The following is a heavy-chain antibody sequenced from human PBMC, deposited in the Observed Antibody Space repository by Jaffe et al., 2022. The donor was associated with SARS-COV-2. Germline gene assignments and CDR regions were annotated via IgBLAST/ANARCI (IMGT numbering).Heavy chain of an antibody. CDR2: IYYSGST. D-gene: IGHD3-10*01. CDR3: ARDNNNDDSGIGSFEH. V-gene: IGHV4-31*03. J-gene: IGHJ4*02. Sequence: QVQLQESGPGLVKPSQTLSLTCTVSGGSISSGGYYWNWIRQHPGKGLEWIAYIYYSGSTYYNPSLKSRVTISLDTSKNQLSLKLSSVTAADTAVYYCARDNNNDDSGIGSFEHWGQGTRVTVAS. CDR1: GGSISSGGYY.